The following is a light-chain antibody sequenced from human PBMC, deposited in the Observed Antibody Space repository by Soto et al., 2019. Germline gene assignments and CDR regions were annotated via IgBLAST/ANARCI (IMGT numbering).Light chain of an antibody. CDR3: QQYNHYST. V-gene: IGKV1-5*01. CDR2: DAS. CDR1: QSISRW. J-gene: IGKJ2*01. Sequence: DIQMTQSPSTLSASVGDRVTITCRASQSISRWVAWYQQKPGKAPKLLIYDASSLESGVPSRFSGSGSGTEFTLNISSLQPDDFATYYCQQYNHYSTFGQGTKLEIK.